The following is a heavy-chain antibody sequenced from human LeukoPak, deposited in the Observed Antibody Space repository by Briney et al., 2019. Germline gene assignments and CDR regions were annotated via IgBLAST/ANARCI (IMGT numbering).Heavy chain of an antibody. V-gene: IGHV4-61*02. D-gene: IGHD6-19*01. CDR3: ARKRTVAGSNWFDP. CDR2: IYTSGST. J-gene: IGHJ5*02. Sequence: SQTLSLTCTVSGGSISSGSYYWSWIRQPAGKGLEWIGRIYTSGSTNYNPSLKSRVTISVDTSKNQFSLKLSSVTAADTAVYYCARKRTVAGSNWFDPWGQGTLVTVSS. CDR1: GGSISSGSYY.